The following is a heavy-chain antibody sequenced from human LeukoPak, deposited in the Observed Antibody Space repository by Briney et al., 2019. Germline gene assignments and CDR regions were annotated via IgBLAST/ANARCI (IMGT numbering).Heavy chain of an antibody. CDR3: AKSSVVVAPAEYFQH. D-gene: IGHD2-15*01. V-gene: IGHV3-53*01. CDR1: GFTVSSNY. Sequence: GGSLRLSCAASGFTVSSNYMSWVRQAPGKGLEWVSVIYSGGSTYYAGSVKGRFTISRDNSKNTLYLQMNSLRAEDTAVYYCAKSSVVVAPAEYFQHWGQGTLVTVSS. CDR2: IYSGGST. J-gene: IGHJ1*01.